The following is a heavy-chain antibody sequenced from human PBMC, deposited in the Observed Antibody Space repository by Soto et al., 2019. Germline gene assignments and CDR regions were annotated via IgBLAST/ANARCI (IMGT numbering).Heavy chain of an antibody. CDR2: ISGSGGST. CDR1: GFTFSSYA. CDR3: AKDGGVKAAPQSDY. V-gene: IGHV3-23*01. D-gene: IGHD2-15*01. Sequence: LRLSFAASGFTFSSYAMSWVRQAPGKGLEWVSAISGSGGSTYYADSVKGRFTISRDNSKNTLYLQMNSLRAEDTAVYYCAKDGGVKAAPQSDYWGQGTLVTLSS. J-gene: IGHJ4*02.